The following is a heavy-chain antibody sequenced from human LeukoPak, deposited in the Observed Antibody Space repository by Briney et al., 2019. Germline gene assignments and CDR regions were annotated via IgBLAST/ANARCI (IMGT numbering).Heavy chain of an antibody. J-gene: IGHJ5*02. CDR2: IYHSGST. D-gene: IGHD5-12*01. V-gene: IGHV4-4*02. CDR3: ARVDVAPDWFDP. Sequence: SSETLSLTCAVSGGSISSSNWWSWVRQPPGKGLEWIGEIYHSGSTNYNPSLKSRVTISVDKSKNQFSLKLSSVTAADTAVYYCARVDVAPDWFDPWGQGTLVTVSS. CDR1: GGSISSSNW.